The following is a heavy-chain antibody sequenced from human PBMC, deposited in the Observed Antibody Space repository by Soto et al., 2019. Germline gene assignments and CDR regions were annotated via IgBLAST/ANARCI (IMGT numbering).Heavy chain of an antibody. CDR1: GVTNTYA. CDR2: ISGGGGGT. CDR3: AKQPLGYCSGGSCAHLDY. V-gene: IGHV3-23*01. D-gene: IGHD2-15*01. Sequence: HPGGSLRLSCEVSGVTNTYAMNWVRQAPGKGLEWVSGISGGGGGTYYADSVKGRFTISRDNSKNTVYLQMNSLRAEDTAVYYCAKQPLGYCSGGSCAHLDYWGQGTQVTVSS. J-gene: IGHJ4*02.